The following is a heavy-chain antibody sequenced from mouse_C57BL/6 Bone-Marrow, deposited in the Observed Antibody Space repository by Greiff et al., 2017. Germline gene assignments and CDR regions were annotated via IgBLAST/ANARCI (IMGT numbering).Heavy chain of an antibody. D-gene: IGHD4-1*01. CDR3: ARGPLGGAMDY. J-gene: IGHJ4*01. V-gene: IGHV1-69*01. Sequence: QVQLQQSGAELVMPGASVKLSCKASGYTFTSYWMHWVKQRPGQGLEWIGEIDPSDSYTNYNQKFTGKSTLTVDKSSSTAYMQLSSLTSEDSAVYYCARGPLGGAMDYWGQGTSVTVSS. CDR1: GYTFTSYW. CDR2: IDPSDSYT.